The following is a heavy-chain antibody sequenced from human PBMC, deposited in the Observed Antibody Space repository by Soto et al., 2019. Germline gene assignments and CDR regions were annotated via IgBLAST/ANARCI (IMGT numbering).Heavy chain of an antibody. V-gene: IGHV6-1*01. Sequence: PSQTLSLTCAISGDSVSSNSAAWNWIRQSPSRGLEWLGRTYYRSKWYNDYAVSVKSRITINPDTSKNQSSLQLNSVTPEDTAVYYCARVPGVAGPINSPFSPFDYWGQGTLVTVSS. D-gene: IGHD6-19*01. CDR1: GDSVSSNSAA. CDR2: TYYRSKWYN. J-gene: IGHJ4*02. CDR3: ARVPGVAGPINSPFSPFDY.